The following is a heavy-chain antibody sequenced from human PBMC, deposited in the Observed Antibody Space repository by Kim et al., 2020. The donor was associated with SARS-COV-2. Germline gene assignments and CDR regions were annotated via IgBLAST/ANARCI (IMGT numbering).Heavy chain of an antibody. V-gene: IGHV7-4-1*02. Sequence: ASVKVSCKASGYTFTSYAMNWVRQAPGQGLEWMGWINTNTGNPTYAQGFTGRFVFSLDTSVSTAYLQISSLKAEDTAVYYCARVRAQIYCSSTSCYDHYYYYGMDVWGQGTTVTVSS. J-gene: IGHJ6*02. CDR2: INTNTGNP. CDR1: GYTFTSYA. CDR3: ARVRAQIYCSSTSCYDHYYYYGMDV. D-gene: IGHD2-2*01.